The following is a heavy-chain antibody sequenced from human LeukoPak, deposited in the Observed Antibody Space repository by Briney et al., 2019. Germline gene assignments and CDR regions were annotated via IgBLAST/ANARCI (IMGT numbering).Heavy chain of an antibody. CDR2: IRYDGSNK. Sequence: PGGSLRLSCAASGFTFSSYGMHWVRQAPGKGLEWVAFIRYDGSNKYYADSVKGRFTISRDNSKNTLYLQMNSLRAEDTAVYYCAKLLSSSFDFDYWGQGTLVTVSS. CDR3: AKLLSSSFDFDY. D-gene: IGHD6-13*01. J-gene: IGHJ4*02. CDR1: GFTFSSYG. V-gene: IGHV3-30*02.